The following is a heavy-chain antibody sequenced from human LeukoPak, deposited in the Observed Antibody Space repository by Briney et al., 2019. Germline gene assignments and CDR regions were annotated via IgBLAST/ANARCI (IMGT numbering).Heavy chain of an antibody. V-gene: IGHV3-30-3*01. CDR2: ISYDGSNK. CDR1: GFTFSSYA. Sequence: GGSLRLSCAASGFTFSSYAMHWVRQAPGKGLEWVAVISYDGSNKYYADSVKGRFTISRDNSKNTLYLQMNGLRAEDTAVYYCARDGGHTVANYFDYWGQGTLVTVSS. CDR3: ARDGGHTVANYFDY. J-gene: IGHJ4*02. D-gene: IGHD4-23*01.